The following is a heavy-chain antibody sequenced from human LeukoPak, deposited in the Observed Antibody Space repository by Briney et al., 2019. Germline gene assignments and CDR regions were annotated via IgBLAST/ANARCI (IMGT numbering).Heavy chain of an antibody. V-gene: IGHV3-23*01. D-gene: IGHD6-13*01. J-gene: IGHJ4*02. Sequence: GGSLRLSCAASGFTFSSYAMSWVRQAPGKGLEWVSAISGSGGSTYYADSVKGRFTISRDNSKNTLYLQMNSLRAEDTAVYYCASSYSSSWVSYFDYWGQGTLVTVSP. CDR3: ASSYSSSWVSYFDY. CDR2: ISGSGGST. CDR1: GFTFSSYA.